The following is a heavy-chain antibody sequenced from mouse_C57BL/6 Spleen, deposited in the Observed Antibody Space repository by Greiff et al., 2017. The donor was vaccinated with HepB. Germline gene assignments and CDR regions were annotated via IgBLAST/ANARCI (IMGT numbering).Heavy chain of an antibody. CDR2: IYPGSGST. Sequence: QVQLQQPGAELVKPGASVKMSFKASGYTFTSYWITWVKQRPGQGLEWIGDIYPGSGSTNYNEKFKSKATLTVDTSSSTAYMQLSSLTSEDSAVYYCARGGDYDALDYWGQGTTLTVSS. D-gene: IGHD2-4*01. CDR1: GYTFTSYW. J-gene: IGHJ2*01. V-gene: IGHV1-55*01. CDR3: ARGGDYDALDY.